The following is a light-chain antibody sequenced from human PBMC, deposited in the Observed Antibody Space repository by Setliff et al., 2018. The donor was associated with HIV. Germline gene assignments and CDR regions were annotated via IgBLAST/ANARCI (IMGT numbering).Light chain of an antibody. V-gene: IGLV3-21*04. Sequence: SYELTQPPSVSVAPRKTARIACGGNNIGSNSVHWYQQKPGQAPVLVIFYDSDRPSGIPERFSGSISGNTATLTISRVEAGDEADYYCQVWDSSSDHVVFGGGTKVTV. J-gene: IGLJ2*01. CDR3: QVWDSSSDHVV. CDR2: YDS. CDR1: NIGSNS.